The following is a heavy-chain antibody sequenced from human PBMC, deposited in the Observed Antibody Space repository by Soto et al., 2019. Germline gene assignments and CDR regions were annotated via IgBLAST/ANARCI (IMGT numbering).Heavy chain of an antibody. D-gene: IGHD1-26*01. CDR2: ISGDGTTT. Sequence: PGVSLRLSCVVSGFTFSMYWMHWVRQVPGQSPFWVSRISGDGTTTNYADSVRGRFTISRDNSKNTLYLQMNNLKPDDTAIYYCTRGPRADSSGTADHRGQGTPVTDSS. CDR3: TRGPRADSSGTADH. J-gene: IGHJ4*02. CDR1: GFTFSMYW. V-gene: IGHV3-74*01.